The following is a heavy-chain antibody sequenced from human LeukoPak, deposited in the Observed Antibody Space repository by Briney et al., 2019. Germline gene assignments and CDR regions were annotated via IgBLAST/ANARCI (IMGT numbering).Heavy chain of an antibody. CDR1: GFTFSSYS. V-gene: IGHV3-21*04. D-gene: IGHD6-6*01. J-gene: IGHJ4*02. CDR2: ITTSSSYI. CDR3: AREGGSSSFDY. Sequence: GGSLRLSCAASGFTFSSYSMNWVRQAPGKGLEWVSSITTSSSYIYYADSVKGRFTISRDNAKNSLYLQMNSLRAEDTAVYYCAREGGSSSFDYWGQGTLVTVSS.